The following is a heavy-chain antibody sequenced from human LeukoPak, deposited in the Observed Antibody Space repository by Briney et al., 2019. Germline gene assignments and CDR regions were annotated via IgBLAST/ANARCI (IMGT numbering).Heavy chain of an antibody. D-gene: IGHD5-24*01. CDR3: ARRYRDGYNHYYFDY. V-gene: IGHV5-51*01. CDR1: GYSFTNHW. Sequence: GEPLKISCKGSGYSFTNHWIGWVRQMPGKGLEWMGIIYPGDSDPRYSPSFQGQVTISADKSISTAYLQWSGLKASDTAMYYCARRYRDGYNHYYFDYWGQGTLVTVSS. J-gene: IGHJ4*02. CDR2: IYPGDSDP.